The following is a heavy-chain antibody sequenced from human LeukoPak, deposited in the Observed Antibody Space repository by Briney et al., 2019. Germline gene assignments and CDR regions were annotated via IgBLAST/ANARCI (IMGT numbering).Heavy chain of an antibody. J-gene: IGHJ4*02. V-gene: IGHV3-21*01. CDR3: ARDKALNS. Sequence: GGSLRLSCAASTFTFSSYTMSWVRQAPGKGLEWVSSISSGSAYIYYADSVKGRFTISRDNAKNSLYLQMNSLRAEDTAVYFCARDKALNSWGQGTLVTVSS. CDR1: TFTFSSYT. CDR2: ISSGSAYI.